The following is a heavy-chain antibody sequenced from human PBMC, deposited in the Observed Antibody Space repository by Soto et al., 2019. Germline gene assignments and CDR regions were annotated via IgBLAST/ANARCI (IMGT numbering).Heavy chain of an antibody. J-gene: IGHJ5*02. D-gene: IGHD5-18*01. CDR2: VHFRGST. CDR3: ARRGPKNSYRYDQRLDP. V-gene: IGHV4-39*01. Sequence: SETLSLTCSVSGGSISSNSYFWDWIRQSPGKGLEWIGSVHFRGSTYYNPSLKSRVTISVDTSKNQFSLKLTSVTAADRAVYYCARRGPKNSYRYDQRLDPCGKG. CDR1: GGSISSNSYF.